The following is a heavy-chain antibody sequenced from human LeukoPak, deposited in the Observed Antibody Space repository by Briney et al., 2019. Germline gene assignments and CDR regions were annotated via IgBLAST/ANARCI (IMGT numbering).Heavy chain of an antibody. CDR2: IYPGDSDT. CDR1: GYSFTSYW. Sequence: GESLKISCKGSGYSFTSYWIGWVRQMPGKGLEWMGIIYPGDSDTRYSPSFQGQVTISADKSISTAYLQWSSLKASDTAMYCCARQKTYYYGSDAFDIWGQGTMVTVSS. D-gene: IGHD3-10*01. V-gene: IGHV5-51*01. J-gene: IGHJ3*02. CDR3: ARQKTYYYGSDAFDI.